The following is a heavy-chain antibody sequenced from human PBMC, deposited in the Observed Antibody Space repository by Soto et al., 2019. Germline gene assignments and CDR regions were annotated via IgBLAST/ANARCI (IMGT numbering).Heavy chain of an antibody. CDR2: IYSGGST. V-gene: IGHV3-53*01. CDR1: GFTVSSNY. CDR3: AQSKVGATSNYFDY. Sequence: GGSLRLSCAASGFTVSSNYMSWVRQAPGKGLEWVSLIYSGGSTYYADSVKGRFTISRDNSKNTLSLQMNSLRAEDTAVYYCAQSKVGATSNYFDYWGQGTLVTSPQ. D-gene: IGHD1-26*01. J-gene: IGHJ4*02.